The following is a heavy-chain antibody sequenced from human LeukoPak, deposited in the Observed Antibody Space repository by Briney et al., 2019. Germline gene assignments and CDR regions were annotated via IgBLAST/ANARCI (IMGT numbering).Heavy chain of an antibody. J-gene: IGHJ4*02. Sequence: GGSLRLSCAASGFTFSSYGMHWVRQAPGKGLEWVAFIRYDGSNKYYADSVKGRFTISRDNSKNTLYLQMNSLRAEDTAAYYCAKDLYGVVTGPDYWGQGTLVTVSS. CDR3: AKDLYGVVTGPDY. V-gene: IGHV3-30*02. D-gene: IGHD3-3*01. CDR1: GFTFSSYG. CDR2: IRYDGSNK.